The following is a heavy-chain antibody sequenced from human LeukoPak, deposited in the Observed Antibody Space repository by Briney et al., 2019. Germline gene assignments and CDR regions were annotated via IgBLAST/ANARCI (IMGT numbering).Heavy chain of an antibody. CDR3: ARRAVRGVMGFDY. CDR2: INPNSGGT. CDR1: GDTFAGYY. J-gene: IGHJ4*02. Sequence: ASVKVSCKASGDTFAGYYMHWVRQAPGQGLEWMGWINPNSGGTNYAQKFQGRVTMTRDTSISTAYMELSRLRSDDTAVYYCARRAVRGVMGFDYWGQGTLVTVSS. D-gene: IGHD3-10*01. V-gene: IGHV1-2*02.